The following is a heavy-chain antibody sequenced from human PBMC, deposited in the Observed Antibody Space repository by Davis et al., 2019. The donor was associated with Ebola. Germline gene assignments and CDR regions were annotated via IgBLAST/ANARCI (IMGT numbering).Heavy chain of an antibody. J-gene: IGHJ4*02. CDR3: AKDPGGHTGESDY. CDR1: VITFSSYA. CDR2: ISYDGSNK. Sequence: GGSLRLSCTDSVITFSSYAMHWVRQAPGKGLEWVAVISYDGSNKYYADSVKGRFTISRDNSKNTLYLQMNSLRPEDTAMYYCAKDPGGHTGESDYWGQGTLVIVSS. D-gene: IGHD2-8*02. V-gene: IGHV3-30-3*01.